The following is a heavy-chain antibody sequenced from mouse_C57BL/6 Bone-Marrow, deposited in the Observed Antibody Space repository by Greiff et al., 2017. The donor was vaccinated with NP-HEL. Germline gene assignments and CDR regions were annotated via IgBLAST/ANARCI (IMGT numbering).Heavy chain of an antibody. D-gene: IGHD2-4*01. J-gene: IGHJ3*01. CDR3: ANVYYDYDGAWFAY. CDR1: GFSLTSYG. Sequence: VQLQESGPGLVAPSQCLSITCTVSGFSLTSYGVSWVRQPPGKGLEWLGVIWGDGSTNYHSALISRLSISKDNSKSQVFLKLNSLQTDETATYYCANVYYDYDGAWFAYWGQGTLVTVSA. CDR2: IWGDGST. V-gene: IGHV2-3*01.